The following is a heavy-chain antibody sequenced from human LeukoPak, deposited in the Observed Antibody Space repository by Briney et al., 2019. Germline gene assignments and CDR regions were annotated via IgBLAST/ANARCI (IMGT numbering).Heavy chain of an antibody. CDR1: GYTFTSYY. CDR2: INPSGGST. CDR3: ARVGSVCSSTSCYAFDI. V-gene: IGHV1-46*03. Sequence: ASVKVSCKASGYTFTSYYMHWVRQAPGQGLEWMGIINPSGGSTSYAQKFQGRVTMTRDTSTSTVYVELSSLRSEDTAVYYCARVGSVCSSTSCYAFDIWGQGTMVTVSS. D-gene: IGHD2-2*01. J-gene: IGHJ3*02.